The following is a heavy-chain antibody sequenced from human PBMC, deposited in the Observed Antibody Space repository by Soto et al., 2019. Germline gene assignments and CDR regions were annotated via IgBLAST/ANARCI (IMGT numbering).Heavy chain of an antibody. CDR2: IYYSGST. J-gene: IGHJ5*02. CDR3: ARQGVYIAVAGTRPYTSPNWFDP. Sequence: SETLSLTCTVSGGSISSSSYYWGRIRQPPGKGLEWIGSIYYSGSTYYNPSLKSRVTISVDTSKNQFSLKLSSVTAADTAVYYCARQGVYIAVAGTRPYTSPNWFDPWGQGTLVTVSS. D-gene: IGHD6-19*01. V-gene: IGHV4-39*01. CDR1: GGSISSSSYY.